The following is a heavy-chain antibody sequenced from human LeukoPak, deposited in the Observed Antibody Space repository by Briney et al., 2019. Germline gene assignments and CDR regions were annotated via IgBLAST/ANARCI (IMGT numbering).Heavy chain of an antibody. CDR3: ARRDTDSGYDNYYFDY. CDR2: INLSGST. Sequence: SETLSLTCAVYGGSFSGYYWSWIRQPPGKGLEWIGEINLSGSTNYNPSLKSRVTISVDTSKNQFSLKLSSVTAADTAVYYCARRDTDSGYDNYYFDYWGQGTLVTVSS. V-gene: IGHV4-34*01. J-gene: IGHJ4*02. CDR1: GGSFSGYY. D-gene: IGHD5-12*01.